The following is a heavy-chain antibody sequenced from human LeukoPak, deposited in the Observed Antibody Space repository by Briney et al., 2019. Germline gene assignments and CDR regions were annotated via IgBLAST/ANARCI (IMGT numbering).Heavy chain of an antibody. CDR1: GYTLTELS. CDR3: ATDLGDSSGYPHY. V-gene: IGHV1-24*01. Sequence: GASVKVSCKVSGYTLTELSMHWVRQAPGKGLEWMGGFDPEDGETIYAQKFQGRVTMTEDTSTDAAYMELSSLRSEDTAVYYCATDLGDSSGYPHYWGQGTLVTVSS. D-gene: IGHD3-22*01. CDR2: FDPEDGET. J-gene: IGHJ4*02.